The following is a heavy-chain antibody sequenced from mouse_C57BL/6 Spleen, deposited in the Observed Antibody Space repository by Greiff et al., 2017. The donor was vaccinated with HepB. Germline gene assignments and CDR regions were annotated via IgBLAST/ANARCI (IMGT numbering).Heavy chain of an antibody. Sequence: VKVVESGPELVKPGASVKISCKASGYAFSSSWMNWVKQRPGKGLEWIGRIYPGDGDTNYNGKFKGKATLTADKSSSTAYMQLSSLTSEDSAVYFCARSLSYYGSSYVGAMDYWGQGTSVTVSS. J-gene: IGHJ4*01. D-gene: IGHD1-1*01. CDR1: GYAFSSSW. CDR2: IYPGDGDT. V-gene: IGHV1-82*01. CDR3: ARSLSYYGSSYVGAMDY.